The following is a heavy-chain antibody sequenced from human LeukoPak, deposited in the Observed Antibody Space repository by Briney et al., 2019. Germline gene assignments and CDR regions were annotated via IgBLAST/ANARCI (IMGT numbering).Heavy chain of an antibody. CDR3: TTVWVLTGYYNTLYFDY. CDR1: GFTFSNAW. D-gene: IGHD3-9*01. V-gene: IGHV3-15*01. Sequence: GGSLRLSCAASGFTFSNAWMSSVRQAPGKGLEWVGRIKSKTDGGTTDYAAPVKGRFTISRDDSKNTLYLQMNSLKTEDTAVYYCTTVWVLTGYYNTLYFDYWGQGTLVTVSS. CDR2: IKSKTDGGTT. J-gene: IGHJ4*02.